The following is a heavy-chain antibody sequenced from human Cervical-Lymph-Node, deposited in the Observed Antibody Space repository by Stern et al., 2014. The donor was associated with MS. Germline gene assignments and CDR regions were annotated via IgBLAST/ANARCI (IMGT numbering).Heavy chain of an antibody. Sequence: QVQLQESGPGLLRPSETLSLTCTVSGASITRYYWSWIRQPPGKGLEWIGYIYYRGNTNYNASLKGRVAISIGTSKTQFSLRLSSVTAADTAVYYCARATDLWGQGTLVTVSS. CDR3: ARATDL. CDR2: IYYRGNT. CDR1: GASITRYY. V-gene: IGHV4-59*01. J-gene: IGHJ5*02.